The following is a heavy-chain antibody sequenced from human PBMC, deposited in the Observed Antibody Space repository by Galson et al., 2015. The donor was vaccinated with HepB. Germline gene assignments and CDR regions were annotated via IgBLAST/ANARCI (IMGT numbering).Heavy chain of an antibody. Sequence: TLSLTCAVSGGSISSGGYSWSWIRQPPGKALEWIGYIFHGGITYNPSLKSRVTISVDGSKNQFSLKLSSVTAAETAVYYCARARYYDSNGYYDAYDSWGEGKTVTVSS. CDR1: GGSISSGGYS. J-gene: IGHJ3*02. CDR3: ARARYYDSNGYYDAYDS. CDR2: IFHGGIT. V-gene: IGHV4-30-2*01. D-gene: IGHD3-22*01.